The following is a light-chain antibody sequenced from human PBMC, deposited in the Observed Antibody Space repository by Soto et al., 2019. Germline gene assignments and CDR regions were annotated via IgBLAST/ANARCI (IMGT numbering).Light chain of an antibody. CDR1: QSISSS. CDR2: DAS. CDR3: QQRNYWPGT. Sequence: IVLTQSPATLSLSPGERATLSCRASQSISSSLAWYQQKPGQAPRLLIYDASKRATGIPARFSGSGSGTDFTLTISSLEPEDFAVYYCQQRNYWPGTFGQATKVDIK. J-gene: IGKJ1*01. V-gene: IGKV3-11*01.